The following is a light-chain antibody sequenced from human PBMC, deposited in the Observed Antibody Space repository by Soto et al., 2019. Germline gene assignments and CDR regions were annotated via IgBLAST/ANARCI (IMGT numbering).Light chain of an antibody. V-gene: IGLV2-8*01. J-gene: IGLJ2*01. Sequence: QSALTQPPSASGSPGQSVTISCTGTSSDVGAYNYVSWYQQHPGKAPKLIIYEVIKRPSGVPDRFSGSKSGNTASLTVSGLQAEDEADYYCSSYACSNNFVVFVGGTKLTAL. CDR2: EVI. CDR3: SSYACSNNFVV. CDR1: SSDVGAYNY.